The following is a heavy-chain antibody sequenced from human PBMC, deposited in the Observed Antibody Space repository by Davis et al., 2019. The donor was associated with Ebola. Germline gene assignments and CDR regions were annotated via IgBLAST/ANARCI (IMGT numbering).Heavy chain of an antibody. D-gene: IGHD3-10*01. CDR1: GGSISSYY. CDR3: VGGFRRVINY. J-gene: IGHJ4*02. CDR2: IYYSGST. V-gene: IGHV4-59*08. Sequence: SETLSLTCTVPGGSISSYYWSWIRQPPGKGLEWPGYIYYSGSTNYNPSLKSRVTISVDTSKNQFSLKRSSVTAADPAVYYCVGGFRRVINYWGQGTLVTVSS.